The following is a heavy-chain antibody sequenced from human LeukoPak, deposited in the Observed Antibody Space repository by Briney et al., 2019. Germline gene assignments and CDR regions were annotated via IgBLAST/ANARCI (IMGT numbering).Heavy chain of an antibody. V-gene: IGHV3-23*01. CDR2: ISGSGGST. D-gene: IGHD5-18*01. Sequence: ETLSLTCTVSGGSISSGSYYWSWIRQPAGKGLEWVSAISGSGGSTYYADSVKGRFTISRDNSKNTLYLQMNSLRAEDTAVYYCAKGNRPAIQLWTHYWGQGTLVTVSS. CDR1: GGSISSGSYY. J-gene: IGHJ4*02. CDR3: AKGNRPAIQLWTHY.